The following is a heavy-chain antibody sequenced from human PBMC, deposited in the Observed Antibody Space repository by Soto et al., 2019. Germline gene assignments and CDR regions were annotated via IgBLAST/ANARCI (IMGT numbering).Heavy chain of an antibody. CDR1: GFTFSSYS. Sequence: GGSLRLSCAASGFTFSSYSMNWVRQAPGKGLEWVSYISSSSSTIYYADSVKGRFTISRDNAKNSLYLQMNGLRAEDTAVYYCARIYCSSTSCADDYWGQGTLVTVSS. CDR3: ARIYCSSTSCADDY. V-gene: IGHV3-48*01. CDR2: ISSSSSTI. D-gene: IGHD2-2*01. J-gene: IGHJ4*02.